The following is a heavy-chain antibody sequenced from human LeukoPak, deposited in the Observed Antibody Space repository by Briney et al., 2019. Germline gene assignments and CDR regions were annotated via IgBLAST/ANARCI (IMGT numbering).Heavy chain of an antibody. D-gene: IGHD7-27*01. CDR1: GGSIGTGDFY. Sequence: SETLSLTCIVSGGSIGTGDFYWSWIRQSAGKELEWIGRIYTSGSTYYNPSLKSRVTISVDTSKNQFSLKLSSVTAADTAVYYCARAGPVAGFYYGMDVWGQGTTVTVSS. CDR2: IYTSGST. CDR3: ARAGPVAGFYYGMDV. V-gene: IGHV4-61*02. J-gene: IGHJ6*02.